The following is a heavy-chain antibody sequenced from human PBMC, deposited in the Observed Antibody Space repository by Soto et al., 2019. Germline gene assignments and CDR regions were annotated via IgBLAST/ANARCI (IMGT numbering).Heavy chain of an antibody. J-gene: IGHJ4*02. V-gene: IGHV1-18*01. CDR2: ISAYNGNT. CDR3: ARDLAAGNCDY. D-gene: IGHD6-19*01. Sequence: GASVKVSCKASGYTFTSYAISWVRQAPGQGLEWMGWISAYNGNTNYAQKHQGRVTMTTDTSTSTAYMELRSLRSDDTAVYYCARDLAAGNCDYWGQGTLVTVSS. CDR1: GYTFTSYA.